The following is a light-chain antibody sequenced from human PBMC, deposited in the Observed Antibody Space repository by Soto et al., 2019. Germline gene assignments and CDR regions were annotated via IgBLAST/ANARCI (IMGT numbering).Light chain of an antibody. V-gene: IGKV3-15*01. Sequence: EIVLTQSPATLSVSPGERATLSCRATQSVRGNVAWYQQKPGQAPRLLIYGPSTRATGVPARFSGSGSGTEFTLPISSLQSDDFAVYYCQQYNTWPPGPFGPGTKVDIK. CDR3: QQYNTWPPGP. CDR1: QSVRGN. J-gene: IGKJ3*01. CDR2: GPS.